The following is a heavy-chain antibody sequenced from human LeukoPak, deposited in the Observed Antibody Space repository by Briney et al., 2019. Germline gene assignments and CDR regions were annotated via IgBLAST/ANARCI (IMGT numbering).Heavy chain of an antibody. CDR2: TRYDESKT. D-gene: IGHD1-26*01. J-gene: IGHJ4*02. CDR1: GFTFSSNG. CDR3: AKARYSGSPALDF. Sequence: GGSLRLSCAASGFTFSSNGMHWVRQAPGKGLDWVAFTRYDESKTFYGDSVKGRFTISRDNSKNTLYLQMNGLRTDDSALYYCAKARYSGSPALDFWGQGTLVIVSS. V-gene: IGHV3-30*02.